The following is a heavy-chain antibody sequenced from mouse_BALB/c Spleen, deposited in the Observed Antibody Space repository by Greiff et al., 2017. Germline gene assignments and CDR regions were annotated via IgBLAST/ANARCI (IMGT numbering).Heavy chain of an antibody. CDR1: GYTFSSYW. V-gene: IGHV1-9*01. Sequence: QVQLKQSGAELMKPGASVKISCKATGYTFSSYWIEWVKQRPGHGLEWIGEILPGSGSTNYNEKFKGKATFTADTSSNTAYMQLSSLTSEDSAVYYCARGGNGFAYWGQGTLVTVSA. CDR3: ARGGNGFAY. J-gene: IGHJ3*01. D-gene: IGHD1-1*02. CDR2: ILPGSGST.